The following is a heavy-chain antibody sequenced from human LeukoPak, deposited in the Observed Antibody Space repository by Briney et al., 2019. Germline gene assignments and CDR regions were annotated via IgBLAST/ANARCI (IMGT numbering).Heavy chain of an antibody. CDR1: GFTFSGYD. J-gene: IGHJ6*02. Sequence: GRSLRLSCAASGFTFSGYDMHWVRQAPGKGLEWVAVISYDGSNKYYADSVKGRFTISRDNSKNTLYLQMNSLRAEDTAVYYFAKDESRITMIVVIIPPTTRYGMDVWGQGTTVTVSS. CDR2: ISYDGSNK. D-gene: IGHD3-22*01. V-gene: IGHV3-30*18. CDR3: AKDESRITMIVVIIPPTTRYGMDV.